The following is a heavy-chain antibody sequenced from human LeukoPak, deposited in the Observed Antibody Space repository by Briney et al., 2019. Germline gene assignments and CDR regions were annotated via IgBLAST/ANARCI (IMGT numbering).Heavy chain of an antibody. CDR3: VRDMGPRATGTPFDY. Sequence: PSETLSLTCTVSGGSISSGDYCWSWIRQPPGKGLEWIGYIYYSGSTYYNPSLKSRVTISVDTSKNQFSLKLSSVTAADTAVYYCVRDMGPRATGTPFDYWGQGTLVTVSS. V-gene: IGHV4-30-4*08. J-gene: IGHJ4*02. CDR1: GGSISSGDYC. CDR2: IYYSGST. D-gene: IGHD1-1*01.